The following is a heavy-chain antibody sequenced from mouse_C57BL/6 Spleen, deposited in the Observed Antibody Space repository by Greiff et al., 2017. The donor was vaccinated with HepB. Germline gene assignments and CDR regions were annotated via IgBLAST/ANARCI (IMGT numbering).Heavy chain of an antibody. J-gene: IGHJ1*03. V-gene: IGHV5-4*01. Sequence: EVHLVESGGGLVKPGGSLKLSCAASGFTFSSYAMSWVRQTPEKRLEWVATISDGGSYTYYPDNVKGRFTISRDNAKNNLYLQMSHLKSEDTAMYYCAREGETTVVWYFDVWGTGTTVTVSS. CDR3: AREGETTVVWYFDV. D-gene: IGHD1-1*01. CDR1: GFTFSSYA. CDR2: ISDGGSYT.